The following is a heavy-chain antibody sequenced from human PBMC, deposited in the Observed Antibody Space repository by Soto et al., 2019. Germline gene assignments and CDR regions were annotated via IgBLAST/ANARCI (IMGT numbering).Heavy chain of an antibody. CDR2: INSDESST. J-gene: IGHJ6*02. D-gene: IGHD1-26*01. CDR1: GFTFSSYW. Sequence: GGSLRLSCAASGFTFSSYWMHWVRQAPGKGLVWVSRINSDESSTYYADSVKGRFTISRDNSKNTLYLQMNSLRAEDTAVYYCAKDLGPTRNYYYGMDVWGQGTTVTVSS. CDR3: AKDLGPTRNYYYGMDV. V-gene: IGHV3-74*01.